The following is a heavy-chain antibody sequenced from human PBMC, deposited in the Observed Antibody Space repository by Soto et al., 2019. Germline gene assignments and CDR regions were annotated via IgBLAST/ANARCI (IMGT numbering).Heavy chain of an antibody. CDR3: ARTYYDFWSGHKTEFDY. Sequence: PSETLSLTCTVSGGSISSGDYYWSWIRQPPGKGLEWIGYIYYSGSTYYNPSLKSRVTISVDTSKNQFSLKLSSVTAADTAVYYCARTYYDFWSGHKTEFDYWGQGTLVTVSS. D-gene: IGHD3-3*01. V-gene: IGHV4-30-4*01. CDR1: GGSISSGDYY. CDR2: IYYSGST. J-gene: IGHJ4*02.